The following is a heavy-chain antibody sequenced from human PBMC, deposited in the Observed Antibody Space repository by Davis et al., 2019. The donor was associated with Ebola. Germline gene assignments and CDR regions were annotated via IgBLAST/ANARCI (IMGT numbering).Heavy chain of an antibody. J-gene: IGHJ4*02. CDR1: GFTFSSYW. Sequence: PGGSLRLSCAASGFTFSSYWMHWVRQAPGKGLVWVSRINSDGSSINYADSVKGRFTISRDNAKNTLYLQMNSLRAEDTATYFCARGVGTTIRGIGYWGQGTLVTVSS. CDR2: INSDGSSI. CDR3: ARGVGTTIRGIGY. D-gene: IGHD1-1*01. V-gene: IGHV3-74*01.